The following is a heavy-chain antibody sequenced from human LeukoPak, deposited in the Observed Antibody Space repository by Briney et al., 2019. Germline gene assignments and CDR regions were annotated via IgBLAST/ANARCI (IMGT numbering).Heavy chain of an antibody. J-gene: IGHJ4*02. CDR3: ARDLTSSGWYPYYFDY. CDR2: IKQDGSEK. D-gene: IGHD6-19*01. V-gene: IGHV3-7*01. CDR1: GFTFSSYW. Sequence: PGGSLRLSCAASGFTFSSYWMSWVRQAPGKGLEWVANIKQDGSEKYYVDSVKGRFTISRDNAKNSLYLQMNSLRAEDTAVYYCARDLTSSGWYPYYFDYWGQGTLVTVSS.